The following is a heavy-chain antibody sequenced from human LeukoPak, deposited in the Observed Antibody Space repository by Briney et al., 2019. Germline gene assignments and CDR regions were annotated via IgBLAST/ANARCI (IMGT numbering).Heavy chain of an antibody. Sequence: SVRVSCKASGGTFSSYAISWVRQAPGQGLEWMGGIIPIFGTANYAQKFQGRVTITTDKSTSTAYMELSSLRSEDTAVYYCARSALITMVRGVTFDYWGQGTLVTVSS. D-gene: IGHD3-10*01. V-gene: IGHV1-69*05. J-gene: IGHJ4*02. CDR2: IIPIFGTA. CDR1: GGTFSSYA. CDR3: ARSALITMVRGVTFDY.